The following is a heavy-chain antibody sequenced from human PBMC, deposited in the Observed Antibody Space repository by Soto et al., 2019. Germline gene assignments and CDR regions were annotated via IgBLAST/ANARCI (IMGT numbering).Heavy chain of an antibody. CDR1: GGTFSSYA. V-gene: IGHV1-69*13. J-gene: IGHJ4*02. D-gene: IGHD3-10*01. CDR3: ARATMVRGVGISFDY. CDR2: IIPIFGTA. Sequence: SVKVSCKASGGTFSSYAISWVRQAPGQGLEWMGGIIPIFGTANYAQKFQGRVTITADESTSTAYMELSSLRSEDTAVYSCARATMVRGVGISFDYWGQGTLVTVSS.